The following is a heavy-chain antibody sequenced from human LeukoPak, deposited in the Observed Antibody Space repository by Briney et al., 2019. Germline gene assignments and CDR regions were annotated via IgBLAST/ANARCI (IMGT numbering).Heavy chain of an antibody. Sequence: PSETLSLTCAVYGGSFSGYYWSRIRQPPGKGLEWIGSIYYSGSTYYNPSPKSRVTISVDTSKNQFSLKLSSVTAADTAVYYCATGGGYYFDYWGQGTLVTVSS. CDR1: GGSFSGYY. CDR2: IYYSGST. CDR3: ATGGGYYFDY. D-gene: IGHD3-22*01. V-gene: IGHV4-34*01. J-gene: IGHJ4*02.